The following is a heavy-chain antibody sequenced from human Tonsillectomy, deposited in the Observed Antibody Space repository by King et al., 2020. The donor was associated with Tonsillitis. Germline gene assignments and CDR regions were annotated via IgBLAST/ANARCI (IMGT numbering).Heavy chain of an antibody. V-gene: IGHV3-33*01. Sequence: VQLVESGGGVVQPGRSLRLSCAASGFTFSTYGMHWVRQAPVKGLEWVAVIWYDGSNKYYADSVKGRFTISRDNSKNTLYLQMDSLRAEDTAVYFCARGSGDYVARAFDIWGQGTMVTVSS. D-gene: IGHD4-17*01. CDR2: IWYDGSNK. CDR1: GFTFSTYG. J-gene: IGHJ3*02. CDR3: ARGSGDYVARAFDI.